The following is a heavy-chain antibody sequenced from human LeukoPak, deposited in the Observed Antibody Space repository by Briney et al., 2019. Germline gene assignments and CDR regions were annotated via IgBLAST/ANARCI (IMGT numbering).Heavy chain of an antibody. J-gene: IGHJ6*03. CDR1: GGSISSCY. V-gene: IGHV4-59*01. CDR3: TRGSIAYYYMDV. D-gene: IGHD3-22*01. Sequence: SETLSLTCTVSGGSISSCYWSWIRQPPGKGLERIGNIYYSGSTNYNPSLKSRVTISVDTSKNQFSLKLSSVTAADTAVYYCTRGSIAYYYMDVWGKGTTVTISS. CDR2: IYYSGST.